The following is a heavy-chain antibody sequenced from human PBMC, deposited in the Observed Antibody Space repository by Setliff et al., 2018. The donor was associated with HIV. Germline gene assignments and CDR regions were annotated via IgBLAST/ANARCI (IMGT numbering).Heavy chain of an antibody. CDR2: ISPTSGGA. D-gene: IGHD3-10*01. CDR1: GIHLQWFE. J-gene: IGHJ3*01. V-gene: IGHV1-2*06. CDR3: ARDLNFGEARNFILDAFGF. Sequence: GASVKVSGKASGIHLQWFEINWVRQAPGQGLEWMGRISPTSGGATYAQTFQGRVTMSRDTSTSTVYMELKGLRSDDTAVYYCARDLNFGEARNFILDAFGFWGQGTMVTVSS.